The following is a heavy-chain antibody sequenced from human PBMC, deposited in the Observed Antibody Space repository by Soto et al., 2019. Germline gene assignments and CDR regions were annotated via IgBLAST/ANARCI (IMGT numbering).Heavy chain of an antibody. CDR2: IYPGDSDT. V-gene: IGHV5-51*01. Sequence: GESLKISCKGSGYGFTSYWIGWVRQMPGKGLEWMGIIYPGDSDTRYSPSFQGQVTISADKSISTAYLQWSSLKASDTAMYYCARLMEDIVVVPAAMGLYYYYYGMDVWGQGTTVTVSS. J-gene: IGHJ6*02. D-gene: IGHD2-2*01. CDR3: ARLMEDIVVVPAAMGLYYYYYGMDV. CDR1: GYGFTSYW.